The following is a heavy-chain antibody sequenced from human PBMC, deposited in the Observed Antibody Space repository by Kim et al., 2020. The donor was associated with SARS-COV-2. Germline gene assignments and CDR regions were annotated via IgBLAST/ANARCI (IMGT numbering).Heavy chain of an antibody. V-gene: IGHV3-23*01. J-gene: IGHJ6*02. CDR3: AKEFSQQLVRRRYYYYGMDV. Sequence: GRFTNSRDNSKNTLYLQMNSLRAEDTAVYYCAKEFSQQLVRRRYYYYGMDVWGQGTTVTVSS. D-gene: IGHD6-13*01.